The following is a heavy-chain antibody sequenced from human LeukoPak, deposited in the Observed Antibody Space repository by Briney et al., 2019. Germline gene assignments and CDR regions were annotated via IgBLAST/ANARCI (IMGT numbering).Heavy chain of an antibody. CDR2: IYPGDSDT. D-gene: IGHD1-26*01. Sequence: ESLKISCNASAYSFTNYCIGWLRQMPGKGLEWMGIIYPGDSDTRYSPSFQGQVTISADKSISTAYLQWSSLKASDTAMYYCARLDGILGAFDIWGQGTMVTVSS. V-gene: IGHV5-51*01. CDR3: ARLDGILGAFDI. CDR1: AYSFTNYC. J-gene: IGHJ3*02.